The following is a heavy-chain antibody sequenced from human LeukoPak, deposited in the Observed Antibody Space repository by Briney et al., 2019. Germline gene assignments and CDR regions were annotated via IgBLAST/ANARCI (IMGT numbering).Heavy chain of an antibody. CDR2: IYYSGST. D-gene: IGHD3-10*01. V-gene: IGHV4-59*12. Sequence: PSETLSLTCTVSSGSISSYYWTWIRQPPGKGLEWIGNIYYSGSTNYNPSLKSRVTISVDTSKNQFSLKLSSVTAADTAVYYCARVGIIAPIDAFDIWGQGTMVTVSS. CDR1: SGSISSYY. J-gene: IGHJ3*02. CDR3: ARVGIIAPIDAFDI.